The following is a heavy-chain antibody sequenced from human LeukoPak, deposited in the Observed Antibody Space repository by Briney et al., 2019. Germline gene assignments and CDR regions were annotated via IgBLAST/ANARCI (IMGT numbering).Heavy chain of an antibody. Sequence: SETLSLTCTVSGGSISSYYWSWIRQPPGKGLEWIGYIYYSGSTNYNPSLKSRVTISVDTSKNQFSLKLSSVTAADTAVYYCARDRGSYFDYWGQGTLVTVSS. J-gene: IGHJ4*02. CDR2: IYYSGST. CDR3: ARDRGSYFDY. V-gene: IGHV4-59*01. D-gene: IGHD1-26*01. CDR1: GGSISSYY.